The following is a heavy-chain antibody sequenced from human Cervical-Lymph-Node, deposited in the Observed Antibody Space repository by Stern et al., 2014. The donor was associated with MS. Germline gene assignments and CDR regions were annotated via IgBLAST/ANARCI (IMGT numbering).Heavy chain of an antibody. D-gene: IGHD3-22*01. CDR3: ARVYNYDWYAFGYFKD. CDR2: TYYSGIT. Sequence: QLQLQESGPGLVKPSETLSLNCTVSGASVSSYYWGWIRQPPGKGLEWIGYTYYSGITAFNPSLKSRVTISLDTSKNQFSLRLSAVTAADTAVYYCARVYNYDWYAFGYFKDWGQGTLVTVSS. CDR1: GASVSSYY. V-gene: IGHV4-59*02. J-gene: IGHJ1*01.